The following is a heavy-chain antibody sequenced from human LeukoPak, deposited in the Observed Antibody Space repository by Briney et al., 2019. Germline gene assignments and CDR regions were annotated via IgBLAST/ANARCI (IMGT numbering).Heavy chain of an antibody. J-gene: IGHJ4*02. V-gene: IGHV3-49*03. D-gene: IGHD3-16*02. CDR3: TRDLNVWGSYRFDY. CDR1: VFTSGDFA. CDR2: ICSKASGGTK. Sequence: PGRSLRLSRIASVFTSGDFALSRFRPAPGKGLEGVGFICSKASGGTKEYAASVKGRFTVSRDDSKPIAYLQMNSLKTEDTGVYYCTRDLNVWGSYRFDYWGQGTLVTVSS.